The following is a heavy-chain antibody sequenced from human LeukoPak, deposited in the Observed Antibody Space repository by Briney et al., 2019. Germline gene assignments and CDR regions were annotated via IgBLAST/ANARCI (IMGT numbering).Heavy chain of an antibody. D-gene: IGHD6-25*01. CDR2: VGATGDT. CDR3: ARLNSGWGIPDY. CDR1: GFIFSDYD. J-gene: IGHJ4*02. V-gene: IGHV3-13*01. Sequence: PGGSLRLSCSASGFIFSDYDMYWARQVAGEGLEWVSGVGATGDTSYPDSVKGRFTISRDNAKNSLYLQMNSLRVGDTAIHYCARLNSGWGIPDYWGQGILVAVSS.